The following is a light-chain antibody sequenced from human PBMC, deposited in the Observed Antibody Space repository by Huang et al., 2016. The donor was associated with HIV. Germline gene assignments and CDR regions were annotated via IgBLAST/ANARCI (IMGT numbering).Light chain of an antibody. CDR3: QQSYSIPYT. Sequence: DIQMTQSPSSLSASVGDRVTITCRASQSISSYLNWYQQKPGKAAKALIYDASNLQSGVPSRFSGSGSGTDFTLTISSLQPEDFAIYYCQQSYSIPYTFGQGTKLEIK. CDR2: DAS. J-gene: IGKJ2*01. V-gene: IGKV1-39*01. CDR1: QSISSY.